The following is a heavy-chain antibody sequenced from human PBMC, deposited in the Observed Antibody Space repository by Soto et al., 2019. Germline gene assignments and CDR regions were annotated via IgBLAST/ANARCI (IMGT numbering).Heavy chain of an antibody. D-gene: IGHD3-22*01. CDR3: AKALGGDDSSGYYYLRDY. J-gene: IGHJ4*02. Sequence: QVQLVESGGGVVQPGRSLRLSCAASGFTFSSYGMHWVRQAPGKGLEWVAVISYDGSNKYYADSVKGRFTISRDNSKNTLYLQMNSLRAEDTAVYYCAKALGGDDSSGYYYLRDYWGQGTLVTVSS. CDR1: GFTFSSYG. CDR2: ISYDGSNK. V-gene: IGHV3-30*18.